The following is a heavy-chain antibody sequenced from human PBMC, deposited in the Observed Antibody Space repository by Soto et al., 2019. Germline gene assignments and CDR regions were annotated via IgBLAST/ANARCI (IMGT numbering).Heavy chain of an antibody. Sequence: EVQLVQSGAEVKKPGESLRISCKGSGYSFTSYWISWVRQMPGKGLEWMGRIDPSDSYTNYSPSFQGHVTPSADTSISTACPPWSSLKASDTAMYYCARHSNQLLGFDYWGQGTLVTVSS. CDR2: IDPSDSYT. CDR3: ARHSNQLLGFDY. V-gene: IGHV5-10-1*01. D-gene: IGHD2-2*01. J-gene: IGHJ4*02. CDR1: GYSFTSYW.